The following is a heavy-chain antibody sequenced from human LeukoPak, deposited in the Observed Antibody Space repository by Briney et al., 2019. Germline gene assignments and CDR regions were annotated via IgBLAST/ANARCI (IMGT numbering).Heavy chain of an antibody. J-gene: IGHJ4*02. V-gene: IGHV3-43D*04. CDR3: AKTGSRWAHFDY. CDR1: GFTFDDYA. CDR2: INWDGSST. D-gene: IGHD6-13*01. Sequence: GGSLRLSCAASGFTFDDYAMHWVRQAPGKGLEWVSLINWDGSSTYYADSVKGRFTISRDNSKNSLYLQMNSLRAEDTALYYCAKTGSRWAHFDYWGQGTLVTVSS.